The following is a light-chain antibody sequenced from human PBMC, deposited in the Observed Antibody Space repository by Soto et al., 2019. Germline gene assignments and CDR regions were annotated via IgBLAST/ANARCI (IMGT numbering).Light chain of an antibody. CDR1: SGSVSTSYY. J-gene: IGLJ2*01. Sequence: QTVVTQEPSFSVSPGGTVTLTCGLSSGSVSTSYYPSWYQQTPGQAPRTLIYSTNTRSSGVPDRFSGSILGNKAALTITGAQADDESDYYCGLYMGSGLVVFGGGTKLTVL. CDR2: STN. CDR3: GLYMGSGLVV. V-gene: IGLV8-61*01.